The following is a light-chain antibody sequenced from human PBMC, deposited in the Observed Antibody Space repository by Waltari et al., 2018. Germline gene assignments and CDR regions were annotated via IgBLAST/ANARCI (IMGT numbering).Light chain of an antibody. CDR3: QQTYNAPLT. J-gene: IGKJ4*01. V-gene: IGKV1-39*01. CDR2: SAS. Sequence: DIQMTQSPSSLSTSVGDRVTITCRASQNIKKYLSWYQQKPGKAPNLLIYSASSLQSGVPSRFSGSGSGTDFTLTIISLQPEDFATYYCQQTYNAPLTFGGGDQGGDQT. CDR1: QNIKKY.